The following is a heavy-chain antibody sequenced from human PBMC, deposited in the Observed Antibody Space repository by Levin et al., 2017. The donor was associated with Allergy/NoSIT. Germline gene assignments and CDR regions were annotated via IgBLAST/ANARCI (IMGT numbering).Heavy chain of an antibody. D-gene: IGHD3-9*01. J-gene: IGHJ6*02. CDR1: GFTFNSYA. CDR2: ISYDGGNK. CDR3: ARDDFDILTGCPGYYGMDV. Sequence: GGSLRLSCAASGFTFNSYAMHWVRQAPGKGLEWVAVISYDGGNKYYADSVKGRFTISRDNAKNTLYLQMNSPRAEDTAVYYCARDDFDILTGCPGYYGMDVWGQGTTVTVSS. V-gene: IGHV3-30*04.